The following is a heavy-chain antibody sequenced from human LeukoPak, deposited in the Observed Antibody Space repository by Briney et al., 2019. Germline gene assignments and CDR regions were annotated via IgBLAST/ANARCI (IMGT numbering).Heavy chain of an antibody. CDR2: IYSGANT. CDR3: ARLGPYYFDS. D-gene: IGHD3-16*01. V-gene: IGHV3-53*01. Sequence: GGPLRLSCAASGFIVSSKYMSWVRQAPGKGLEWVSAIYSGANTYYADSVQGRFTISRDTSRNTLYLQMNSLRAEDTAVYYCARLGPYYFDSWGQGTLVIVSS. CDR1: GFIVSSKY. J-gene: IGHJ4*02.